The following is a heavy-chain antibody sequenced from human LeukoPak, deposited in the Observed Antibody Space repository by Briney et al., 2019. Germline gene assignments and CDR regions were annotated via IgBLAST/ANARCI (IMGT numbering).Heavy chain of an antibody. D-gene: IGHD2-2*01. Sequence: GGSLRLSCATSGFTFSNAWMNWVRQAPGKGLEWVSAVTYSGAPTYYADSVKGRFTISRDTPKNTLYLQMNSLRVEDTAVYYCAKGLQRTPYYYYGMDVWGQGTTVTVSS. V-gene: IGHV3-23*01. CDR2: VTYSGAPT. CDR1: GFTFSNAW. CDR3: AKGLQRTPYYYYGMDV. J-gene: IGHJ6*02.